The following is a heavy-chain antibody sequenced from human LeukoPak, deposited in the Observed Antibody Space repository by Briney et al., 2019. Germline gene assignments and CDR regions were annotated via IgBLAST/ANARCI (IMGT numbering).Heavy chain of an antibody. Sequence: GGSLRLSCAASGFTFSSYAMHWVRQAPGKGLEWVSGISWNSGSIGYADSVKGRFTISRDNAKNSLYLQMNSLRAEDTALYYCAKDIYYDSSGYYTEWGQGTLVTVSS. CDR2: ISWNSGSI. D-gene: IGHD3-22*01. CDR3: AKDIYYDSSGYYTE. V-gene: IGHV3-9*01. CDR1: GFTFSSYA. J-gene: IGHJ4*02.